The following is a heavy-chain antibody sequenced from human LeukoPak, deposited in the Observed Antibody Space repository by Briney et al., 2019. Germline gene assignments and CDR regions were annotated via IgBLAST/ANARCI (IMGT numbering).Heavy chain of an antibody. CDR1: GFTFSNYA. J-gene: IGHJ4*02. V-gene: IGHV3-23*01. Sequence: GGSLRLSCAASGFTFSNYAMSWVRQAPGKGLEWVSAISGSGGITYYADSVKGRFTISRDHSKNTLFLQMNSLRAEDTAVYYCAKLVDIVVVPAATLDYWGQGTLVTVSS. CDR2: ISGSGGIT. CDR3: AKLVDIVVVPAATLDY. D-gene: IGHD2-2*01.